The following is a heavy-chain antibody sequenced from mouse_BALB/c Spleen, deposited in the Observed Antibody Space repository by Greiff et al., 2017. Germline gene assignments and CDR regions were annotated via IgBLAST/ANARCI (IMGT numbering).Heavy chain of an antibody. J-gene: IGHJ2*01. V-gene: IGHV1-9*01. Sequence: QVQLQQSGAELMKPGASVKISCKATGYTFSSYWIEWVKQRPGHGLEWIGEILPGSGSTNYNEKFKGKATFTADTSSNTAYMQLSSLTSEDSAVYYCARPNSLLRLRDYWGQGTTLTVSS. CDR3: ARPNSLLRLRDY. CDR2: ILPGSGST. CDR1: GYTFSSYW. D-gene: IGHD1-2*01.